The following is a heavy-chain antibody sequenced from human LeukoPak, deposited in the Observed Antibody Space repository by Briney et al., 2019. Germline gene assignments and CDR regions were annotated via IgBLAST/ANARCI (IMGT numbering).Heavy chain of an antibody. CDR3: ARDGGSYYSPSDY. CDR1: GGTFSSYA. Sequence: SVKVSCKASGGTFSSYAISWVRQAPGQGLEWMGRTIPILGIANYAQKFQARVTITADKSTSTAYMELSSLRSEDTAVYYCARDGGSYYSPSDYWGQGTLVTVSS. J-gene: IGHJ4*02. V-gene: IGHV1-69*04. CDR2: TIPILGIA. D-gene: IGHD1-26*01.